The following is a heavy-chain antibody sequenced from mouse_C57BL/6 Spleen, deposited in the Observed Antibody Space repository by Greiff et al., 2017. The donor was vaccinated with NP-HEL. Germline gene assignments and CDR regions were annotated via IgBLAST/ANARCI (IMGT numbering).Heavy chain of an antibody. CDR3: ARSGTYFDV. D-gene: IGHD4-1*01. CDR1: GFTFSDYG. CDR2: ISNLAYSI. Sequence: EVQGVESGGGLVQPGGSLKLSCAASGFTFSDYGMAWVRQAPRKGPEWVAFISNLAYSIYYADTVTGRFTISRENAKNTLYLEMSSLRSEDTAMYYCARSGTYFDVWGTGTTVTVSS. V-gene: IGHV5-15*01. J-gene: IGHJ1*03.